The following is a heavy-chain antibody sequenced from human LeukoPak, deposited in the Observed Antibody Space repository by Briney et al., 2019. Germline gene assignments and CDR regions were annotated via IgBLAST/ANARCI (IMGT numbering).Heavy chain of an antibody. V-gene: IGHV1-18*01. CDR1: GYTFISDG. CDR2: ISANNGNT. Sequence: ASVKVSCKASGYTFISDGISWVRQAPGQGLEWMGWISANNGNTNYAQKLQGRVTMTTDTSTSTAYMELGSLRSDDTAVYYCATGDPGSWYYFDYWGQGTLVTVSS. CDR3: ATGDPGSWYYFDY. D-gene: IGHD6-13*01. J-gene: IGHJ4*02.